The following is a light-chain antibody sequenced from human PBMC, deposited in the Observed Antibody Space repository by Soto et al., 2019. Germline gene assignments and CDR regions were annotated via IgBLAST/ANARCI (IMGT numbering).Light chain of an antibody. Sequence: IVMAQSPATLSVSPGEGAAVSCRASQSVSSKLAWYQQKPGQAPRLLIYAASTRATGIPDRFSGSGSGTDFTLTISRLEPEDFAVYYCQYYGSSLWTFGQGTKVDIK. CDR2: AAS. CDR3: QYYGSSLWT. V-gene: IGKV3-20*01. J-gene: IGKJ1*01. CDR1: QSVSSK.